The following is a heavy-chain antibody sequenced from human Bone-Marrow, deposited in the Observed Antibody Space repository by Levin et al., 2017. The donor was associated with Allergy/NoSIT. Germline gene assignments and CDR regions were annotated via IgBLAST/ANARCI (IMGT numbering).Heavy chain of an antibody. Sequence: EASVKVSCKVSGNTLTELSTHWVRQAPGKGPEWMGFFDPEDGESVYAPKFQGRVTMTEDTSTDTAYMELRRLRSDDTAVYYCAKKLSVGTTSWFHPWGQGTPVIVSS. CDR1: GNTLTELS. CDR2: FDPEDGES. J-gene: IGHJ5*02. V-gene: IGHV1-24*01. CDR3: AKKLSVGTTSWFHP. D-gene: IGHD1-14*01.